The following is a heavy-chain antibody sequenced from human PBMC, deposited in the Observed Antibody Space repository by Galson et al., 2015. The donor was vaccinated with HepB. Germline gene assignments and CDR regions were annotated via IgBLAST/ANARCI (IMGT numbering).Heavy chain of an antibody. D-gene: IGHD2-2*01. CDR1: GGTFSSYA. CDR3: ASSVGEGCSSTSCWDTNWFDP. V-gene: IGHV1-69*13. Sequence: SVKVSCKASGGTFSSYAISWVRQAPGQGLEWMGGIIPIFGTANYAQKFQGRVTITADESTSTAYMELSSLRSEDTAVYYCASSVGEGCSSTSCWDTNWFDPWGQGTLVTVSS. CDR2: IIPIFGTA. J-gene: IGHJ5*02.